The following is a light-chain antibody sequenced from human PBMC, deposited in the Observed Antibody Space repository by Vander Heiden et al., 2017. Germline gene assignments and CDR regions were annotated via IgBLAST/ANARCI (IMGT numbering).Light chain of an antibody. CDR3: GTWDSSLNAVV. V-gene: IGLV1-51*01. J-gene: IGLJ2*01. CDR1: SSNIGNNY. CDR2: DNN. Sequence: QSVFAQPPSVSAAPGHKVTSTCSGSSSNIGNNYVSWYQPLPVTAPKLLILDNNKRPSWIPDRFSGSKSGTSATFGISGLQTGDEADYYCGTWDSSLNAVVFGGGTKLTVL.